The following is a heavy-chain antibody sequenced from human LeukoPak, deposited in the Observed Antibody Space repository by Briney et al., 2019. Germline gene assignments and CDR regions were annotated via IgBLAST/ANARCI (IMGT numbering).Heavy chain of an antibody. Sequence: GASVKVSCKASGYTFTSYGISWVRQAPRQGLEWMGWINPNSGDTNYAQKFQGRVTMTRDTSISTAYMELSRLRSDDTAVYYCAREFLSSSSGGYYFDYWGQGTLVTVSS. V-gene: IGHV1-2*02. CDR1: GYTFTSYG. D-gene: IGHD6-6*01. CDR2: INPNSGDT. J-gene: IGHJ4*02. CDR3: AREFLSSSSGGYYFDY.